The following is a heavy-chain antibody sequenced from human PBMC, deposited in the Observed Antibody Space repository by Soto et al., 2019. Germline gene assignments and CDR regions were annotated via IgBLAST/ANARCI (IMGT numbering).Heavy chain of an antibody. CDR2: ISYDGSNK. CDR1: GFTFSSYG. CDR3: AKDLRIQLWAYYYYYGMDV. Sequence: PGGSLRLSCAASGFTFSSYGMHWVRQAPGKGLEWVAVISYDGSNKYYADSVKGRFTISRDNSKNTLYLQMNSLRAEDTAEYYCAKDLRIQLWAYYYYYGMDVWGQGTTVTVSS. V-gene: IGHV3-30*18. D-gene: IGHD5-18*01. J-gene: IGHJ6*02.